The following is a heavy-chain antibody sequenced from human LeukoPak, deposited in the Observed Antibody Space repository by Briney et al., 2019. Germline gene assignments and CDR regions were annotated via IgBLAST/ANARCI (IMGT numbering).Heavy chain of an antibody. Sequence: KPSETLSLTCAVYGGSFSGYYWSWIRQPPRKGLEWIGEINHSGSTNYTPSLKSRVTISVDTSKNQFSLKLSSVTAADTAVYYCARGSGCSSTSCYFRYWGQGTLVTVSS. J-gene: IGHJ4*02. CDR1: GGSFSGYY. CDR2: INHSGST. CDR3: ARGSGCSSTSCYFRY. D-gene: IGHD2-2*01. V-gene: IGHV4-34*01.